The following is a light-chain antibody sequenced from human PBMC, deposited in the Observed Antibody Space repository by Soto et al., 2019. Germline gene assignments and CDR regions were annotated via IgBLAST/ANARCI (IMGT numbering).Light chain of an antibody. Sequence: DLQMTQSPSTLPASVGDRVTITCRASQGISSSLAWYQQKPGKAPKLLIYGASILESGVPSRFSGSGSGTEFTFTISGLQPDDFATYYCQQYSNYSRTFGQGTQLEIK. CDR2: GAS. J-gene: IGKJ2*01. CDR1: QGISSS. CDR3: QQYSNYSRT. V-gene: IGKV1-5*03.